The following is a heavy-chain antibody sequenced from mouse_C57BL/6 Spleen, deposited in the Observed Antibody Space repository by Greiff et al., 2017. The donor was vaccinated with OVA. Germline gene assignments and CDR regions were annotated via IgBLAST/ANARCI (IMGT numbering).Heavy chain of an antibody. D-gene: IGHD3-2*02. CDR1: GYTFTDYE. J-gene: IGHJ2*01. CDR3: TRQTAQATDFDY. Sequence: VQRVESGAELVRPGASVTLSCKASGYTFTDYEMHWVKQTPVHGLEWIGAIDPETGGTAYNQKFKGKAILTADKSSSTAYMELRSLTSEDSAVYYCTRQTAQATDFDYWGQGTTLTVSS. CDR2: IDPETGGT. V-gene: IGHV1-15*01.